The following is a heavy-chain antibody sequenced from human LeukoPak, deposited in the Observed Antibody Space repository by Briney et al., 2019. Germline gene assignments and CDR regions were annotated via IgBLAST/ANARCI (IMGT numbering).Heavy chain of an antibody. Sequence: SVKVSCKASGGTFSSYAISWVRQAPGQGLEWMGGIIPIFGTANYAQKFHGRVTITADESTSTAYMELSSLRSEDTAVYYCARASDYDFWSGYPTYYFDYWGQGTLVTVSS. CDR1: GGTFSSYA. D-gene: IGHD3-3*01. J-gene: IGHJ4*02. V-gene: IGHV1-69*13. CDR2: IIPIFGTA. CDR3: ARASDYDFWSGYPTYYFDY.